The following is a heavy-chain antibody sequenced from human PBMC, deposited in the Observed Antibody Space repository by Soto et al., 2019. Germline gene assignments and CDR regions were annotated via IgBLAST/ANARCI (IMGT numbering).Heavy chain of an antibody. D-gene: IGHD6-13*01. CDR1: GFTLSSYA. Sequence: GGSLGLSCAASGFTLSSYAMHWVRQAPGKGLEWVAVISYDGSNKYYADSVKGRFTISRDNSKNTLYLQMNSLRAEDTAVYYCATDIAAAGTFDYWGQGTLVTVSS. CDR2: ISYDGSNK. V-gene: IGHV3-30-3*01. J-gene: IGHJ4*02. CDR3: ATDIAAAGTFDY.